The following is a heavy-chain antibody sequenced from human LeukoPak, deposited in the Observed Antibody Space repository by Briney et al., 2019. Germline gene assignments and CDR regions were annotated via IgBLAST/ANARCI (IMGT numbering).Heavy chain of an antibody. Sequence: PGGSLRLSCAASGFTFVDYAMHWVRQAPGEGLEWVSSINWNSGSTAYADSVKGRFTISRDNAKKSVYLQMDSLRPDDTALYYCTKDAGVGSSSPSFYFYMDVWGKGTTVSVSS. J-gene: IGHJ6*03. CDR1: GFTFVDYA. V-gene: IGHV3-9*01. CDR2: INWNSGST. CDR3: TKDAGVGSSSPSFYFYMDV. D-gene: IGHD6-6*01.